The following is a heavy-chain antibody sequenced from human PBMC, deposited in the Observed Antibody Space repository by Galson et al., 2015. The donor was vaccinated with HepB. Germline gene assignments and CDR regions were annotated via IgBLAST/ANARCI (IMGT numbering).Heavy chain of an antibody. CDR3: ASSYCTGGSCYFDD. J-gene: IGHJ4*02. CDR2: IWSDGTT. D-gene: IGHD2-15*01. CDR1: GFTFSSCG. V-gene: IGHV3-33*08. Sequence: LRLSCAASGFTFSSCGMNWVRQAPGKGRAWVALIWSDGTTEYAESLKGRFTISRDNSKNTVFLQLNSLRVEDTAVYYCASSYCTGGSCYFDDWGRGTLVTVSS.